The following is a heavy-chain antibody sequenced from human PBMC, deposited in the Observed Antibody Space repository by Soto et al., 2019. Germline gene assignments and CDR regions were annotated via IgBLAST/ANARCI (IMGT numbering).Heavy chain of an antibody. Sequence: CKAYGYTFTRYTMNWVRQAPGQRLEWMGWINPDNGNTKSSQKFQDRVIITRDTSASTAYMDLSSLRSEDTAVYYCARGIATGQLDPWGQGTLVTVSS. J-gene: IGHJ5*02. D-gene: IGHD2-15*01. CDR3: ARGIATGQLDP. CDR2: INPDNGNT. CDR1: GYTFTRYT. V-gene: IGHV1-3*01.